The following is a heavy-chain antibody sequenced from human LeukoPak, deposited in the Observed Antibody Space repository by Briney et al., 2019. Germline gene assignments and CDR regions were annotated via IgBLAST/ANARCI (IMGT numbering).Heavy chain of an antibody. V-gene: IGHV4-38-2*02. CDR1: GYAISSGYY. CDR2: IFHDGTT. D-gene: IGHD6-25*01. CDR3: VRDSSATLAFDI. Sequence: SETLSLTCTVAGYAISSGYYWGWIRQTPGKGLEWIAKIFHDGTTHYNPSLRSRAAMSVDTSKNDFSLRLSSVTAADTGIYYCVRDSSATLAFDIWGQGTMVTVSS. J-gene: IGHJ3*02.